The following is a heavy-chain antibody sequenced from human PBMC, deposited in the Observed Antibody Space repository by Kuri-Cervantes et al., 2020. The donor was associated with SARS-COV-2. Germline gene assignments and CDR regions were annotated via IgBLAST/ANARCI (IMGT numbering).Heavy chain of an antibody. CDR3: ARTSPYDFWSGYFRGISVGFDP. CDR1: GGSVSSGSFC. CDR2: IYYTGTT. D-gene: IGHD3-3*01. V-gene: IGHV4-61*01. J-gene: IGHJ5*02. Sequence: SETLSLTCSVSGGSVSSGSFCWTWIRQPPGKGLEWIGYIYYTGTTNYNPSLRSRVSISTDTSRNQFSLRLSSVTAADTAVYYCARTSPYDFWSGYFRGISVGFDPWGQGTLVTVSS.